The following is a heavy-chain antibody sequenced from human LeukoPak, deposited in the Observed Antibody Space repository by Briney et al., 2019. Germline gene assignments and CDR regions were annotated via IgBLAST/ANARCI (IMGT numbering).Heavy chain of an antibody. CDR2: VNPDDSDT. CDR3: ARSWVAGYGTVLDY. J-gene: IGHJ4*02. D-gene: IGHD6-19*01. Sequence: GESLKISCKGSGYSFTSHWIGWVRQMPGKGLEWMGIVNPDDSDTIYSPSFQGQVTISAGESITTAYLQWSSLKASDTAMYYCARSWVAGYGTVLDYWGQGTLVTVSS. CDR1: GYSFTSHW. V-gene: IGHV5-51*01.